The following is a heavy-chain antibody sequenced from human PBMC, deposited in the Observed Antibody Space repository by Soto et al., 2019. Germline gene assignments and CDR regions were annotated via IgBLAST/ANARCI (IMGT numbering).Heavy chain of an antibody. Sequence: PSETLSLTCAVYGGSFSGYYWSWIRQPPGKGLEWIGEINHSGSTNYNPSLKSRVTISVDTSKNQFSLKLSSVTAADTAVYYCARALSYYDFWSGYYSSYYGMDVWGQGTTVTAP. V-gene: IGHV4-34*01. CDR2: INHSGST. J-gene: IGHJ6*02. CDR1: GGSFSGYY. D-gene: IGHD3-3*01. CDR3: ARALSYYDFWSGYYSSYYGMDV.